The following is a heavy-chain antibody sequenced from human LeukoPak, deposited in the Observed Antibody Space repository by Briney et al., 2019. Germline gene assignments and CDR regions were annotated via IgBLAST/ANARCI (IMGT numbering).Heavy chain of an antibody. CDR3: ASTVVVPAAMYGYYFDY. D-gene: IGHD2-2*01. CDR2: SYYSGST. CDR1: GGSFSSGSYY. V-gene: IGHV4-61*01. Sequence: PSETLSLTCTVSGGSFSSGSYYWSWSRQPPGRGLEWIGYSYYSGSTNYNPSLKSRVTISVDTSKNQFSLKLSSVTAADTAVYYCASTVVVPAAMYGYYFDYWGQGTLVTVSS. J-gene: IGHJ4*02.